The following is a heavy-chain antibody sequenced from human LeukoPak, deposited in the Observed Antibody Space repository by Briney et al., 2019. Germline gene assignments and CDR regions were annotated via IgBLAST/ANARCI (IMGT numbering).Heavy chain of an antibody. Sequence: SETLSLTCAVYGGSFSGYYWSWIRQPPGKGLEWIGETNHSGSTNYNPSLKSRVTISVDTSKNQFSLKLSSVTAADTAVYYCARGRSYYDSSGYYSRRYYMDVWGKGTTVTVSS. CDR2: TNHSGST. CDR3: ARGRSYYDSSGYYSRRYYMDV. CDR1: GGSFSGYY. D-gene: IGHD3-22*01. J-gene: IGHJ6*03. V-gene: IGHV4-34*01.